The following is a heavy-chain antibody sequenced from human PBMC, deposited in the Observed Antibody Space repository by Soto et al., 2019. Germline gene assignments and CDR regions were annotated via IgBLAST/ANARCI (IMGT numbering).Heavy chain of an antibody. J-gene: IGHJ4*02. CDR1: GGSISSSSYY. CDR3: ASHNEKDYGSGSYYTG. D-gene: IGHD3-10*01. CDR2: IYFSGST. Sequence: PSETLSLTCTVSGGSISSSSYYWGWIRQPPGKGLDWIGSIYFSGSTYYNPSLKSRVTISVDTSKNQFSLKLSSVTAADTAVYYCASHNEKDYGSGSYYTGWGQGTLVTVSS. V-gene: IGHV4-39*01.